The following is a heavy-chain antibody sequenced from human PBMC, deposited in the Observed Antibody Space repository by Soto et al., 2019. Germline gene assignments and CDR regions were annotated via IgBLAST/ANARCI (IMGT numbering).Heavy chain of an antibody. CDR2: ISNDGSYK. CDR3: AKDRGSGSPAWFDP. J-gene: IGHJ5*02. V-gene: IGHV3-30*18. D-gene: IGHD1-26*01. Sequence: QVQLVESGGGVVQPGRSLRLSCAASGFTFSSYGMHWVRQAPGKGLEWVAVISNDGSYKYYADSVKGRFTISRDNSKNTLYLQMNSLRDEDTAVYYCAKDRGSGSPAWFDPWGQGTLVTVSS. CDR1: GFTFSSYG.